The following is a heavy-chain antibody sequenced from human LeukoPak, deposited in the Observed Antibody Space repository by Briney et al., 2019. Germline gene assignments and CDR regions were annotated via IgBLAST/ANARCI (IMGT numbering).Heavy chain of an antibody. CDR2: ISSSSSYT. J-gene: IGHJ4*02. V-gene: IGHV3-11*06. CDR1: GFTFSDYY. CDR3: ARAVVPAATSDY. D-gene: IGHD2-2*01. Sequence: GGSLRLSCAASGFTFSDYYMSWIRQAPGKGLEWVSYISSSSSYTNYADSVKGRFTISRDNAKNSLYLQMNSLRAEDTAVYYCARAVVPAATSDYWGQGTLVTVSS.